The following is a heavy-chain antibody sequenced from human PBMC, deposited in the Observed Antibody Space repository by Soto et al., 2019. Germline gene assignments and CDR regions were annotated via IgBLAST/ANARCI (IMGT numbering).Heavy chain of an antibody. CDR2: INVGSGNT. Sequence: ASVKVSCKSSGNSFVTYAIHWVRQAPGQRLQWMGWINVGSGNTKYAQDFQGRVAFTRDTAATTTFMELSSLRSEDAAVYYCARVPPWGDSGSFYIQHYDSWGQGTLVTVSS. CDR1: GNSFVTYA. D-gene: IGHD3-10*01. CDR3: ARVPPWGDSGSFYIQHYDS. V-gene: IGHV1-3*01. J-gene: IGHJ4*02.